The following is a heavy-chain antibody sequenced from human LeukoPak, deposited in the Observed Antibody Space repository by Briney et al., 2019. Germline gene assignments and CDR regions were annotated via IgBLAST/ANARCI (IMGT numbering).Heavy chain of an antibody. J-gene: IGHJ4*02. D-gene: IGHD5-18*01. CDR2: ISSSSSYI. V-gene: IGHV3-21*01. Sequence: PGGSLRLSCAASGFTFSNAWMSWVRQAPGKGLEWVSSISSSSSYIYYADSVKGRFTISRDNAKNSLYLQMNSPRAEDTAVYYCARGMDNYGYCFVYWGQGTLVTVSS. CDR3: ARGMDNYGYCFVY. CDR1: GFTFSNAW.